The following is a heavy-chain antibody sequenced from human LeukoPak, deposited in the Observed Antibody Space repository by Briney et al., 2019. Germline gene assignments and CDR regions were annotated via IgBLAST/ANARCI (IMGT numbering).Heavy chain of an antibody. CDR3: ARLRHYYDSSGYYYVNAFDI. J-gene: IGHJ3*02. D-gene: IGHD3-22*01. Sequence: SETLSLTCTVSGGSISSYYWSWIRQPPGKGLEWIGYVYYSGSTNYNPSLKSRVTISVDTSKNQFSLRLSSVTAADTAVYYCARLRHYYDSSGYYYVNAFDIWGQGTMVTVSS. CDR2: VYYSGST. CDR1: GGSISSYY. V-gene: IGHV4-59*01.